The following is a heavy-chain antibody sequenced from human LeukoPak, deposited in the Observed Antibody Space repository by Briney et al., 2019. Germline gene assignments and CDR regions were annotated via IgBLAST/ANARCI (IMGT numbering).Heavy chain of an antibody. CDR2: IKQDGSEK. D-gene: IGHD1-14*01. CDR1: GFTFSSYW. CDR3: ARDSTGFDI. Sequence: PGGSLRLSCAASGFTFSSYWMSWVRQTPGKGLEWVANIKQDGSEKYYVDSAKGRFTISRDNAKTSLYLQMNSLRAEDTAVYYCARDSTGFDIWGQGTMVTVSS. J-gene: IGHJ3*02. V-gene: IGHV3-7*03.